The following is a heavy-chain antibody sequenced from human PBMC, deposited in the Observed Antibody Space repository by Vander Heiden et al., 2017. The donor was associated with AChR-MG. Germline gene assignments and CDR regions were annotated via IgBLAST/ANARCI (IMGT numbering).Heavy chain of an antibody. J-gene: IGHJ6*02. CDR3: ADYGQYYYYGMDV. CDR1: GGTCRSYD. V-gene: IGHV1-69*06. Sequence: QVQLVQSGAEVKKPGSSGKVSRKASGGTCRSYDSRWVRQAPGQGLEWMGGIIPSFGTANYAQKFQGRVTITADKSTSTAYMELSSLRSEDTAVYYCADYGQYYYYGMDVWGQGTTVTVSS. D-gene: IGHD3-10*01. CDR2: IIPSFGTA.